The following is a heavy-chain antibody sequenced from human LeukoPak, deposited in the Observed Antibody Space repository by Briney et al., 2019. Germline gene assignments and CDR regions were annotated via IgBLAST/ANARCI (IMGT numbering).Heavy chain of an antibody. CDR3: ARGNVELFDY. V-gene: IGHV3-66*02. CDR1: GGSISSSSYY. CDR2: IYSGGST. Sequence: ETLSLTCTVSGGSISSSSYYWGWIRQPPGKGLEWVSVIYSGGSTYYADSVKGRFTISRDNSKNTLYLQMNSLRAEDTAVYYCARGNVELFDYWGQGTLVTVSS. D-gene: IGHD1-1*01. J-gene: IGHJ4*02.